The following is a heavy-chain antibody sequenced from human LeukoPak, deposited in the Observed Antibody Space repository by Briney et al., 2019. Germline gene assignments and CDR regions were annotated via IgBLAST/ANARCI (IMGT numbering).Heavy chain of an antibody. D-gene: IGHD6-19*01. V-gene: IGHV4-34*01. J-gene: IGHJ4*02. CDR2: INHSGST. CDR3: ARGNRLYSSGWYRNVYYFDY. CDR1: GGSFSGYY. Sequence: PSETLSLTCAVYGGSFSGYYWSWIRQPPGKGLEWIGEINHSGSTNYNPSLKSRVTISVDTSKNQFSLKLSSVTAADTAVHYCARGNRLYSSGWYRNVYYFDYWGQGTLVTVSS.